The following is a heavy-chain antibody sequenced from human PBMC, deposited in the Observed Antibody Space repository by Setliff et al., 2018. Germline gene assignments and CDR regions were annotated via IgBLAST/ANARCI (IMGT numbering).Heavy chain of an antibody. CDR1: GFTFSSHW. Sequence: PGGSLRLSCAAAGFTFSSHWMHWVRQAPGKRLEWVSAISSTITSTYYADSVKGRFTISRDNSKNTLYLQMNSLRAEDTAVYYCCSGSYLFVYWGQGSLVTVSS. J-gene: IGHJ4*02. D-gene: IGHD1-26*01. CDR3: CSGSYLFVY. CDR2: ISSTITST. V-gene: IGHV3-23*01.